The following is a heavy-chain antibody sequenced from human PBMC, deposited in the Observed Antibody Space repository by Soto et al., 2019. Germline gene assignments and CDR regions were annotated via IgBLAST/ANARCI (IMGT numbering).Heavy chain of an antibody. Sequence: ASETLSLTCTVSGGSISSSSYYWGWIRQPPGKGLEWIGSIYYSGSTYYNPSLKSRVTISVDTSKNQFSLKLSSVTAADTAVYYCARQYDFWSYNWFDPWGQGTLVTVSS. CDR2: IYYSGST. CDR3: ARQYDFWSYNWFDP. V-gene: IGHV4-39*01. CDR1: GGSISSSSYY. J-gene: IGHJ5*02. D-gene: IGHD3-3*01.